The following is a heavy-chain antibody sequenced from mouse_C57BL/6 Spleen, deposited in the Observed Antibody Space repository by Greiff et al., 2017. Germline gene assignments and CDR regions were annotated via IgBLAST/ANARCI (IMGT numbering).Heavy chain of an antibody. CDR2: ISDGGSYT. Sequence: EVKPVESGGGLVKPGGSLKLSCAASGFTFSSYAMSWVRQTPEKRLEWVATISDGGSYTYYPDNVKGRFTISRDNAKNNLYLQMSQLKSEDTAMYYCARGGEDAMDYWGQGTSVTVSS. V-gene: IGHV5-4*03. CDR1: GFTFSSYA. CDR3: ARGGEDAMDY. J-gene: IGHJ4*01.